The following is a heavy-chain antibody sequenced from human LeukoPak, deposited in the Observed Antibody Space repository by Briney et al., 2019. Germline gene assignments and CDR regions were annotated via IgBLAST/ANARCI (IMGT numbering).Heavy chain of an antibody. J-gene: IGHJ5*02. D-gene: IGHD5-24*01. CDR1: GFTFSSYA. CDR3: AKDGTFEMATLLPFDP. V-gene: IGHV3-23*01. Sequence: GGSLRLSCAASGFTFSSYAMSWVRQAPGKGLEWVSAISGSGGSTYYADSVKGRFTISRDNSKNTLYLQMNSLRAEDTAVYYCAKDGTFEMATLLPFDPWGQGTLVTVSS. CDR2: ISGSGGST.